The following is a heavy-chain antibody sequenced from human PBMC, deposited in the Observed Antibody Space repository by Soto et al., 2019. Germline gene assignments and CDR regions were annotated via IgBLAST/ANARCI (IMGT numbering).Heavy chain of an antibody. CDR3: AMRSTEGAYYYMDV. V-gene: IGHV1-18*01. CDR2: ISPSNGNT. D-gene: IGHD2-2*01. J-gene: IGHJ6*03. Sequence: ASVKVSCKASGYTFTSYGISWVRQAPGQGLEWMGLISPSNGNTNYAQNFQDRVTMTRDTSTSTVYMELSSLRSEDTAVYFCAMRSTEGAYYYMDVWGKGTTVTVSS. CDR1: GYTFTSYG.